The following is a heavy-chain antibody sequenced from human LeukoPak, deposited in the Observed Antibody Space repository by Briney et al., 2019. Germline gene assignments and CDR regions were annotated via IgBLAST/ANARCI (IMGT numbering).Heavy chain of an antibody. V-gene: IGHV1-69*13. J-gene: IGHJ4*02. CDR3: ARSRYCSSTNCPFDY. D-gene: IGHD2-2*01. CDR1: GGTFSSYP. CDR2: IIPIFGPA. Sequence: ASVKVSCKASGGTFSSYPINWVRQAPGQGLEWMGGIIPIFGPANYAQKFQGRVTITADASTSAAYMELSSLRSEDTAVYYCARSRYCSSTNCPFDYWGQGTLVTVSS.